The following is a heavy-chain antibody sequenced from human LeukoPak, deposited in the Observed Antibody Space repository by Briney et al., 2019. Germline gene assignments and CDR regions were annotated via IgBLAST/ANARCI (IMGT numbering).Heavy chain of an antibody. CDR2: INPSGGST. V-gene: IGHV1-46*01. CDR3: ARVMATGVYFDY. J-gene: IGHJ4*02. D-gene: IGHD5-24*01. CDR1: GYTFTSYC. Sequence: ASVKVSCKASGYTFTSYCMHWVRQAPGQGLEWMGIINPSGGSTSYAQKFQGRVTMTRDTSTSTVYMELSSLRSEDTAVYYCARVMATGVYFDYWGQGTLVTVSS.